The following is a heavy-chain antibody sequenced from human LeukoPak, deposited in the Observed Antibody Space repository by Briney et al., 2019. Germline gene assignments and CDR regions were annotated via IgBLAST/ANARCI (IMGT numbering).Heavy chain of an antibody. CDR3: AKRPYYYDSSGYYWDY. CDR1: GYTFTSYD. Sequence: ASVKVSCKASGYTFTSYDINWVRQATGQGLEWMGWMNPNSGNTGYAQKFQGRVTITRNTSISTAYMELSSLRSEDTAVYYCAKRPYYYDSSGYYWDYWGQGTLVTVSS. CDR2: MNPNSGNT. V-gene: IGHV1-8*03. J-gene: IGHJ4*02. D-gene: IGHD3-22*01.